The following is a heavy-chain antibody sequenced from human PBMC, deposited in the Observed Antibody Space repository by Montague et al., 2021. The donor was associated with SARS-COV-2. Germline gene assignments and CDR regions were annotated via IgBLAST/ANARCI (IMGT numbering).Heavy chain of an antibody. V-gene: IGHV4-34*01. CDR1: GGSFSGYY. D-gene: IGHD6-19*01. Sequence: ETLSLTCAVYGGSFSGYYWSWIRQPPGKGLEWIGEINHSGSTSYNPSLKSRVTISVDTSKNQFSLKLSSVTAADTAVYYCARGSRQWLVRPPHYYYFDYWGQGTLVTVSS. CDR2: INHSGST. J-gene: IGHJ4*02. CDR3: ARGSRQWLVRPPHYYYFDY.